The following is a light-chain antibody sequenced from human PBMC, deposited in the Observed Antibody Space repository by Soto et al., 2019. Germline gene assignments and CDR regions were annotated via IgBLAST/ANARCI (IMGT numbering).Light chain of an antibody. CDR1: SSDSDVNGYKF. Sequence: HSALAQPRSVSGSPGQSVTISCTGTSSDSDVNGYKFFSWYQQHPGKAPKLIIFDVSERPSGVPDRFSASKSGNTASLSISGLQAEDEADYYCCSYAGTYSYVFGSGTKVTVL. CDR3: CSYAGTYSYV. V-gene: IGLV2-11*01. CDR2: DVS. J-gene: IGLJ1*01.